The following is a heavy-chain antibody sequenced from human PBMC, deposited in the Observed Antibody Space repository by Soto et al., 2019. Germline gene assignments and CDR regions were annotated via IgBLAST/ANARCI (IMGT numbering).Heavy chain of an antibody. CDR3: ARDYNSYGFSS. V-gene: IGHV4-31*03. CDR1: GGSFSSGGY. D-gene: IGHD5-18*01. CDR2: IYHTGST. J-gene: IGHJ5*02. Sequence: QVQLQESGPGLVKPSQTLSLTCTVSGGSFSSGGYWSWIRQHPGRGLEWIGYIYHTGSTNFNPSLMSRVAISIDTSKNQLSLELSSVTAADTAVYYCARDYNSYGFSSWGEGTLVTVSS.